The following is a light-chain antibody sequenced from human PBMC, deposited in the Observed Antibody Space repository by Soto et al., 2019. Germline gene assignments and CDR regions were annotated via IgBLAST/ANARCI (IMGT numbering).Light chain of an antibody. V-gene: IGLV1-40*01. Sequence: QSVLTQAPSVSGAPGQRVTISCTGSSSNIGAGYDVHWYQQLPGTAPKLLIYGNNNRPSGVPDRFSGSKSGTSASLAITGLQAEDEADYYCQSYATSLSGVVFGGGTKLTVL. CDR3: QSYATSLSGVV. J-gene: IGLJ2*01. CDR2: GNN. CDR1: SSNIGAGYD.